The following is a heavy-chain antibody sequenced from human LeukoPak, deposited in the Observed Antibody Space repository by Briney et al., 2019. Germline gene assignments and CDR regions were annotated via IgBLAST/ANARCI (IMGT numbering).Heavy chain of an antibody. CDR1: GFTFSSYG. V-gene: IGHV3-30*18. D-gene: IGHD6-19*01. Sequence: PGGSLRLSCAASGFTFSSYGMHWVRQAPGKGLEWVAVISYDGSNKYYADSVKGRFTISRDNSKNTLYQQMNSLRAEDTAVYYCAKELEEQWLGTRPYYYYGMDVWGQGTTVTVSS. CDR3: AKELEEQWLGTRPYYYYGMDV. J-gene: IGHJ6*02. CDR2: ISYDGSNK.